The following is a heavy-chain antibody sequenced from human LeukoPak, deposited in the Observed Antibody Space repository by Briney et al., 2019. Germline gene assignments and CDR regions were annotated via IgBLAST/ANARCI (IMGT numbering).Heavy chain of an antibody. Sequence: GGSLRLSCTASGFTFSGYNMNWVRQAPGKGLEWVSSISSSSSYIHYAYSLKGRFTISRDNANDSLYLPMNSLRAEDTAVYYCARDTPYLIRYFGYWGQGTLVTVSS. V-gene: IGHV3-21*01. J-gene: IGHJ4*02. CDR2: ISSSSSYI. CDR1: GFTFSGYN. CDR3: ARDTPYLIRYFGY. D-gene: IGHD3-9*01.